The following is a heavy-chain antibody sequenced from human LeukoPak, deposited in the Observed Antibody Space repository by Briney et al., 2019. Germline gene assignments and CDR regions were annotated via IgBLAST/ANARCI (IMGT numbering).Heavy chain of an antibody. D-gene: IGHD3-3*01. V-gene: IGHV4-39*01. Sequence: PSETLSLTCTVSGGSISSSSYYWGWIRQPPGKGLEWIGSIYYSGRTYYNPSLKSRVTISVDTSKNQFSLKLSSVTAADTAVYYCARTPYDFWSGYWRTQFDYWGQGTLVTVSS. CDR2: IYYSGRT. J-gene: IGHJ4*02. CDR3: ARTPYDFWSGYWRTQFDY. CDR1: GGSISSSSYY.